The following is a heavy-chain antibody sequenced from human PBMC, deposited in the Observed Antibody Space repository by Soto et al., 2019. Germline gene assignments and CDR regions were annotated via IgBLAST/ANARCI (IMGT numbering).Heavy chain of an antibody. CDR1: GFSLTSLGET. J-gene: IGHJ4*02. CDR2: IYWDDDD. V-gene: IGHV2-5*02. Sequence: QITLKESGPPLVKPTETLTLTCTFSGFSLTSLGETVGWIRQPPGKALEWLALIYWDDDDHYSPSLESRLAITKDDSKNQVALTLTNMDPVDTATYYCVHTPLVRRAYDWAQGTLVTVPS. D-gene: IGHD4-17*01. CDR3: VHTPLVRRAYD.